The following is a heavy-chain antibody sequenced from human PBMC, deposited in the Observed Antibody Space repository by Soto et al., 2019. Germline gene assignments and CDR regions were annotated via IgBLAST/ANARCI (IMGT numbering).Heavy chain of an antibody. CDR1: GFTFSSYS. D-gene: IGHD5-18*01. CDR3: ARVMAMGDYYYGMDV. Sequence: GGSLRLSCAASGFTFSSYSMNWVRQAPGKGLEWVSSISSSSSYIYYADSMKGRFTNSRDNAKNSLYLQMNSLRAEDTAVYYCARVMAMGDYYYGMDVWGQGTTVTVSS. J-gene: IGHJ6*02. V-gene: IGHV3-21*01. CDR2: ISSSSSYI.